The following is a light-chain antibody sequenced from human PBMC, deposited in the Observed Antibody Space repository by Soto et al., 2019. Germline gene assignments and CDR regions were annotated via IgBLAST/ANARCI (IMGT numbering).Light chain of an antibody. V-gene: IGLV2-8*01. CDR3: SSHGGSGV. Sequence: QSALTQPPSASGSPGQSVAISCTGTSSDVGGYNYVSWYQQHPGKAPKLTIYEVVKRPSGVPDRFSGSKSGNTASLTVSGLQPEDEADYYCSSHGGSGVFGGRTKLTVL. CDR2: EVV. CDR1: SSDVGGYNY. J-gene: IGLJ3*02.